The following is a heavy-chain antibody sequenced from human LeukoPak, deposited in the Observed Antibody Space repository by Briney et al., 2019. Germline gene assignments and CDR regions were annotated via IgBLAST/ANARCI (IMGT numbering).Heavy chain of an antibody. Sequence: SETLSLTCTVSGGSISSYYWSWIRQPPGKGLEWIGYIYYSGSTNYNPSLKSRVTISVDTSKNQFSLKLSSVTAADTAVYYCARGIRGVMGNWFDPWGQGTLVTVSS. CDR2: IYYSGST. D-gene: IGHD3-10*01. J-gene: IGHJ5*02. CDR1: GGSISSYY. V-gene: IGHV4-59*08. CDR3: ARGIRGVMGNWFDP.